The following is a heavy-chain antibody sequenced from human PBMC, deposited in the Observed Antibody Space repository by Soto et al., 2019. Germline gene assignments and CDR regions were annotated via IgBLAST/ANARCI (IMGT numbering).Heavy chain of an antibody. V-gene: IGHV1-18*01. CDR1: GYTFTSYG. J-gene: IGHJ6*02. D-gene: IGHD2-2*01. Sequence: QGQLVQSGAEVKKPGASVKVSCKASGYTFTSYGISWVRQAPGQGLEWVGWTSAYNGNSNYAQKYHGRVTMTRDTSTSTAYMESGSLRSDDTAVYYCARIADCSTTSCSFPSRCHIRGYYYYYGLDVWGQGTMVTVSS. CDR3: ARIADCSTTSCSFPSRCHIRGYYYYYGLDV. CDR2: TSAYNGNS.